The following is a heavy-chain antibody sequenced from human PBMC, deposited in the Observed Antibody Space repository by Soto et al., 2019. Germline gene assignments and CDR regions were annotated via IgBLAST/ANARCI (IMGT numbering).Heavy chain of an antibody. V-gene: IGHV1-3*01. J-gene: IGHJ5*02. D-gene: IGHD2-2*01. CDR2: IDAGNGNT. Sequence: ASVKVSCKASGYTFTSYAMHWVRQAPGQRLEWMGWIDAGNGNTKYSQKFQGRVTITRDTSASTAYMELSSLRSEDTAVYYCARAQYCSSTSCYYWLDPWGQGTLVTVSS. CDR1: GYTFTSYA. CDR3: ARAQYCSSTSCYYWLDP.